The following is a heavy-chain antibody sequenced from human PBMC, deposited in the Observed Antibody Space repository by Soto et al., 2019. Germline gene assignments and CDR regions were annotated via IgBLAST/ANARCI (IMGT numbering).Heavy chain of an antibody. V-gene: IGHV3-33*01. CDR2: IWYDGSNK. J-gene: IGHJ6*02. Sequence: GGSLRLSCAASGFTFSSYGMHWVRQAPGKGLEWVAVIWYDGSNKYYADSVKGRFTISRDNSKNTLYLQMNSLRAEDTAVYYCARDRADTAMVNPEYYYYGMDVWGQGTTVTVSS. CDR1: GFTFSSYG. D-gene: IGHD5-18*01. CDR3: ARDRADTAMVNPEYYYYGMDV.